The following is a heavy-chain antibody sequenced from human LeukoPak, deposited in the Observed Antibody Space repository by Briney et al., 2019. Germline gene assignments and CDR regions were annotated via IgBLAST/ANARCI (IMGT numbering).Heavy chain of an antibody. CDR3: ARGVGSTYDSSGLYFDY. J-gene: IGHJ4*02. V-gene: IGHV4-34*01. CDR2: INHSGST. Sequence: SETLSLTCAVYGGSFSGYYWSWIRQPPGKGLEWIGEINHSGSTNYNPSLKSRVTISVDTSKNQFSLKLSSVTAADTAVYYCARGVGSTYDSSGLYFDYWGQGTRVTVST. D-gene: IGHD3-22*01. CDR1: GGSFSGYY.